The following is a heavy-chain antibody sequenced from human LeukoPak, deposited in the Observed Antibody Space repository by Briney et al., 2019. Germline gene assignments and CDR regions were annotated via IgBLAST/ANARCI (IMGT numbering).Heavy chain of an antibody. CDR1: GFTSSSYW. CDR2: IKKDGSEK. Sequence: GGSLRLSCAASGFTSSSYWMSWIRQAPGKGLEWVANIKKDGSEKYYVDSVKGRFTISRDNAKNSLYLQMNSLRAADTAVYYCARGRYDFWSGYWRLRYFDYWGQGTLVTVSS. CDR3: ARGRYDFWSGYWRLRYFDY. V-gene: IGHV3-7*01. D-gene: IGHD3-3*01. J-gene: IGHJ4*02.